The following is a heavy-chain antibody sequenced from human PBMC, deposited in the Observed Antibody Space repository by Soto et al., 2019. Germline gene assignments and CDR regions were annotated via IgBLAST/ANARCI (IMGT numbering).Heavy chain of an antibody. CDR3: ASNNWQGHDYGYYVAHGYYYYGMDV. Sequence: GASVKVSCKASGGTFSSYAISWVRQAPGQGLEWMGGIIPIFGTANYAQKFQGRVTITADESTSTAYMELSSLRSEDTAVYYSASNNWQGHDYGYYVAHGYYYYGMDVWGQGSTVPVSS. D-gene: IGHD4-17*01. CDR1: GGTFSSYA. CDR2: IIPIFGTA. V-gene: IGHV1-69*13. J-gene: IGHJ6*02.